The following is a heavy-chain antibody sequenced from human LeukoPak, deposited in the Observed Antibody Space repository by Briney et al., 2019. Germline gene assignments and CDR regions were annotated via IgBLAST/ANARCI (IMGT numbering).Heavy chain of an antibody. V-gene: IGHV3-30-3*01. J-gene: IGHJ5*02. Sequence: PGGSLRLSCAASGFTFSSYTMNWVRQAPGKGLEWVAVISYDGSNKYYADSVKGRFTISRDNSKNTLYLQMNSLRAEDTAVYYCARDHGTWFGENWFDPWGQGTLVTVSS. CDR3: ARDHGTWFGENWFDP. D-gene: IGHD3-10*01. CDR2: ISYDGSNK. CDR1: GFTFSSYT.